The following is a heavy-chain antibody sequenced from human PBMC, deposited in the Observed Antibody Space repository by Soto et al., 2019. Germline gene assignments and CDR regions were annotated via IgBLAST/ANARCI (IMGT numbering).Heavy chain of an antibody. CDR1: GFTFNNYD. D-gene: IGHD3-10*01. Sequence: AGTLSLTCAASGFTFNNYDMSWVRQAPEKGLEWISGINRSGGDTYYADSVKGRVTISGDKSGNTLYLQMNSLRAADTAVYYCAKETRILLWFLLGMDVWGQGTKVTVSS. J-gene: IGHJ6*02. V-gene: IGHV3-23*01. CDR2: INRSGGDT. CDR3: AKETRILLWFLLGMDV.